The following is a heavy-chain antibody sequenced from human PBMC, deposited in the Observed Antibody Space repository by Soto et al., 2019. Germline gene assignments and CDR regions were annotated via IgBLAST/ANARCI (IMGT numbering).Heavy chain of an antibody. D-gene: IGHD1-26*01. CDR3: AREGASGFGMDV. CDR1: GGSIRSYY. CDR2: IYTSGTT. Sequence: QVQLQESGPGLVKPSETLSLTCTVSGGSIRSYYWSWIRQPAGKPLEWIGRIYTSGTTNYNPSLKSRVTMSVDTSKNQFSLSLSSVTAADTAVYYCAREGASGFGMDVWGQGTTVTVSS. V-gene: IGHV4-4*07. J-gene: IGHJ6*02.